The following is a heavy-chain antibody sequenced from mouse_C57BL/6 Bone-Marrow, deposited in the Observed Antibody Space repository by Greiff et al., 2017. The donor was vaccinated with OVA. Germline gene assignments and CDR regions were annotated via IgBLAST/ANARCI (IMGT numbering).Heavy chain of an antibody. CDR1: GYTFTSYW. CDR3: ARHPGAMDY. CDR2: IDPSDSYP. J-gene: IGHJ4*01. V-gene: IGHV1-50*01. Sequence: QVQLKQPGAELVKPGASVKLSCKASGYTFTSYWMQWVKQRPGQGLEWIGEIDPSDSYPNYHQKFKGKATLTVDTSSSTAYLQLSSLTSEDSAVYDCARHPGAMDYWGQGTSVTVSS.